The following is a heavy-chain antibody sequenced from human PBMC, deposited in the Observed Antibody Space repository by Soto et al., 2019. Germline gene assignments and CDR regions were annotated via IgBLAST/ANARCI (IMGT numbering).Heavy chain of an antibody. D-gene: IGHD1-26*01. V-gene: IGHV3-9*01. CDR1: GFTFDDYA. Sequence: PGGSLRLSCAASGFTFDDYAMHWVRQAPGKGLEWVSGISWNSGSIGYADSVKGRFTISRDNAKNSLYLQMNSLRAEDTALYYCAKAYYSGSSYDAFDIWGQGTMVTVSS. J-gene: IGHJ3*02. CDR3: AKAYYSGSSYDAFDI. CDR2: ISWNSGSI.